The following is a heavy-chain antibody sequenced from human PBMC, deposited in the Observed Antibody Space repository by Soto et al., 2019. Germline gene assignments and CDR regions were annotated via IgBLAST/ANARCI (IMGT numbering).Heavy chain of an antibody. CDR3: ARGVRVSAYPDYDMDV. CDR2: INPDNGDT. CDR1: GYTFSNFG. J-gene: IGHJ6*03. D-gene: IGHD3-10*02. V-gene: IGHV1-18*01. Sequence: QVQLVQSGAEVKKPGASLKVSCKASGYTFSNFGVSWVRQAPGQGLEWIGWINPDNGDTNYGQKFQGRATMTTDTFTNTAYMEVRGLRSDDTAAYYCARGVRVSAYPDYDMDVWGEGTTVTVSS.